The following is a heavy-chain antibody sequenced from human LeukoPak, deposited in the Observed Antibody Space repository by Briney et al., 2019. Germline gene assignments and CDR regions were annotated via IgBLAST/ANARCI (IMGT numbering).Heavy chain of an antibody. CDR1: GFTFTNYG. CDR2: ISDSGATK. Sequence: GGSLRLSCAASGFTFTNYGMSWVRQAPGKGLEWVSAISDSGATKYYADSVKGRFTISRDNSQNTLYLQMNSLRAEDTAVYYCTLSLRTPGNYWGQGTLVTVSS. V-gene: IGHV3-23*01. CDR3: TLSLRTPGNY. D-gene: IGHD2/OR15-2a*01. J-gene: IGHJ4*02.